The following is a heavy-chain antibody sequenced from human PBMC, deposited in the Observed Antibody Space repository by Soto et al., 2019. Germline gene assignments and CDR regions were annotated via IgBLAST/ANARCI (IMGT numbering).Heavy chain of an antibody. CDR3: ARDWLVGGQYYYFGMDV. V-gene: IGHV1-3*01. CDR2: INAGNGNT. CDR1: GYTFTSYA. J-gene: IGHJ6*02. D-gene: IGHD6-6*01. Sequence: ASVKVSCKASGYTFTSYAMHWVRQAPGQRLEWMGWINAGNGNTKYSQKFQGRVTITRDTSASTAYMELSSLRSEDTAVYYCARDWLVGGQYYYFGMDVWGQGTTVTVSS.